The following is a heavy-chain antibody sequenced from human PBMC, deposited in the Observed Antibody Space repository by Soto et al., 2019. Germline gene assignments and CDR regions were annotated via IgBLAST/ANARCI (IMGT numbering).Heavy chain of an antibody. D-gene: IGHD5-18*01. J-gene: IGHJ4*02. CDR1: GYSFTSYW. CDR2: IYPGDSDT. V-gene: IGHV5-51*01. CDR3: ARHLRGYSYGHHFDY. Sequence: PGESLKISCKGSGYSFTSYWIGWVRQMPGKGLEWMGIIYPGDSDTRYSPSFQGQVTISADKSISTAYLQWSSLKASDTAMYYCARHLRGYSYGHHFDYWGQGTLVTVSS.